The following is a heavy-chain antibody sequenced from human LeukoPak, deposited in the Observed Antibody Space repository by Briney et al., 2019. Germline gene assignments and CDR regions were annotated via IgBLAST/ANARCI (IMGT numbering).Heavy chain of an antibody. J-gene: IGHJ3*02. CDR1: GGSISSGGYS. D-gene: IGHD3-3*02. CDR2: IYYTGST. CDR3: AVSIAGAFDI. V-gene: IGHV4-30-4*07. Sequence: SQTLSLTCAVSGGSISSGGYSWSWIRQPPGKGLEWIGYIYYTGSTYYNPSLKSRVTISVDTSKNQFSLKLSSLTAADTAVYYCAVSIAGAFDIWGQGTMVTVSS.